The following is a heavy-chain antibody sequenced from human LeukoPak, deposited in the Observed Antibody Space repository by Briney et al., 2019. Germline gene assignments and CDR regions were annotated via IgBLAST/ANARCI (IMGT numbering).Heavy chain of an antibody. CDR2: INPNSGGT. CDR3: ARGRGYTLGWFDP. Sequence: GASVKVSCKASGYTFTGYYMHWVRQAPGQGLEWMGWINPNSGGTNYAQKFQGRVTITRNTSISTAYMELSSLRSEDTAVYYCARGRGYTLGWFDPWGQGTLVTVSS. V-gene: IGHV1-2*02. J-gene: IGHJ5*02. CDR1: GYTFTGYY. D-gene: IGHD3-22*01.